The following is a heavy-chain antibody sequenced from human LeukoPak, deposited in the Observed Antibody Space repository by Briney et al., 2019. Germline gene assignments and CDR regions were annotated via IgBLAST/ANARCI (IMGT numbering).Heavy chain of an antibody. CDR2: INPNSGGT. Sequence: ASVKVSCKASGYTFTGYYMHWVRQAPGQGLEWMGWINPNSGGTNYAQKFQGRVTMTRDTSISTAYMELRSLRSDDTAVYYCARGLDGDYGEIAYWGQGTLVTVSS. V-gene: IGHV1-2*02. CDR1: GYTFTGYY. CDR3: ARGLDGDYGEIAY. J-gene: IGHJ4*02. D-gene: IGHD4-17*01.